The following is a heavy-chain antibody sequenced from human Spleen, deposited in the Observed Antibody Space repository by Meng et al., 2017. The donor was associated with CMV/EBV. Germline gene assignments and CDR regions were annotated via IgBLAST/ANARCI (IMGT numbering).Heavy chain of an antibody. CDR2: IRYDGSKK. CDR1: GFTLTNYD. D-gene: IGHD3-3*01. CDR3: GTADF. J-gene: IGHJ4*02. V-gene: IGHV3-30*02. Sequence: GESLKISCAASGFTLTNYDMHWVRQAPGKELEWVAFIRYDGSKKYYVDSVKGRFTISRDNAKNSVFLQMNSLTADDTAVYYCGTADFWGQGTRVTVSS.